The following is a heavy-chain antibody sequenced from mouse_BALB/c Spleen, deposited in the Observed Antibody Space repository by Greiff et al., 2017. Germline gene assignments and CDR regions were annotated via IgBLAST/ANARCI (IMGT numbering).Heavy chain of an antibody. D-gene: IGHD2-4*01. CDR2: ISSGSSTI. Sequence: EVQVVESGGGLVQPGGSRKLSCAASGFTFSSFGMHWVRQAPEKGLEWVAYISSGSSTIYYADTVKGRFTISRDNPKNTLFLQMTSLRSEDTAMYYCARSKGYDYDRGAWFAYWGQGTLVTVSA. J-gene: IGHJ3*01. V-gene: IGHV5-17*02. CDR3: ARSKGYDYDRGAWFAY. CDR1: GFTFSSFG.